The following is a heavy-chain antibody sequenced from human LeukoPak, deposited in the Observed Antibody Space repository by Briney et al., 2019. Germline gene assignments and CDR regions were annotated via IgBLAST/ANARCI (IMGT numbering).Heavy chain of an antibody. V-gene: IGHV4-4*07. CDR2: IYTSGSA. D-gene: IGHD6-6*01. J-gene: IGHJ5*02. CDR3: ARQGQYISSSLSWFDP. CDR1: DGSISSYY. Sequence: SETLSLTCTVSDGSISSYYWSWIRQPAGKGLEWIGRIYTSGSANYNPSLKSRVTMSVNTSKNQFSLNLSSVTAADSAVYYCARQGQYISSSLSWFDPWGQGILVTVSS.